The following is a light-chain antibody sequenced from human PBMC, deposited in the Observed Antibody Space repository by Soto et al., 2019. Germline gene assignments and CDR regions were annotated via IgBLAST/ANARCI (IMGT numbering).Light chain of an antibody. V-gene: IGKV1-5*03. CDR1: QSINSW. CDR2: QAS. Sequence: DIQMTQSPSILSASVGDRVTITCRASQSINSWLAWYQQKPGKAPNLLIYQASSLESGVPSRFSGSGSGTEFTLTISNLQPDDFATYCCQQYDSYPFTFGPGTKVDI. CDR3: QQYDSYPFT. J-gene: IGKJ3*01.